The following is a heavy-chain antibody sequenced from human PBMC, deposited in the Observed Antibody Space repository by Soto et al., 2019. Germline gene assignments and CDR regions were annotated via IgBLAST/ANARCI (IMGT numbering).Heavy chain of an antibody. Sequence: GGSLRLSYTSFACTFSSYCRNLIRPTPGKGLEWVSVINSDGDWTSYADSVKGRFTISRDNAKNTLYLQMNSLRAEDTAVYNCTRDDIGLGIDYWGLGTLVTVSS. CDR3: TRDDIGLGIDY. V-gene: IGHV3-74*01. J-gene: IGHJ4*02. D-gene: IGHD1-26*01. CDR1: ACTFSSYC. CDR2: INSDGDWT.